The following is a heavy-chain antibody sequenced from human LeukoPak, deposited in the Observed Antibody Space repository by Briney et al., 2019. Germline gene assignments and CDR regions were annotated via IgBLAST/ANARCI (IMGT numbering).Heavy chain of an antibody. CDR1: GFTFSSYT. D-gene: IGHD3-3*01. CDR3: AKPRLLEWLFLAPNWFDP. J-gene: IGHJ5*02. CDR2: TSDDETTK. V-gene: IGHV3-30-3*02. Sequence: GTSLRLSCAASGFTFSSYTMHWVRQAPGKGLEWVAVTSDDETTKYYADSVKGRFTISRDNSKNTLYLQMNSLRSEDTAVYFCAKPRLLEWLFLAPNWFDPWGQGTLVTVSS.